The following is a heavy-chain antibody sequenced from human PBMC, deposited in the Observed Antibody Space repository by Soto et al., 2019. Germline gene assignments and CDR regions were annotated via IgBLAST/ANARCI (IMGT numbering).Heavy chain of an antibody. D-gene: IGHD6-19*01. Sequence: EVALLESGGGLVQPGGSLRLSCEVSGVAFSFYSMSWVRQAPWKGLEWVASISGNGATTYYAASGKARFTFSRDNSKNTVHLQMNSLRGDDTAVYYCAKDRGGFTSGWEFFDFWGQGPLVTVSS. V-gene: IGHV3-23*01. CDR2: ISGNGATT. CDR1: GVAFSFYS. J-gene: IGHJ4*02. CDR3: AKDRGGFTSGWEFFDF.